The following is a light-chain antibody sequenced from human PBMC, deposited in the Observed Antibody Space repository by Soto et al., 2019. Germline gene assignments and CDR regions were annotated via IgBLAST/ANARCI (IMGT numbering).Light chain of an antibody. CDR1: QSISSY. Sequence: DSQMTHAPSSLSASVGDRVTITCRASQSISSYLNWYQQKPGKAPSLLIFAADNLQDGVPSRFSGSGSGRDFSPTISSLQPEDFATYYCQQSYDMPWTSGQGTKADI. V-gene: IGKV1-39*01. J-gene: IGKJ1*01. CDR3: QQSYDMPWT. CDR2: AAD.